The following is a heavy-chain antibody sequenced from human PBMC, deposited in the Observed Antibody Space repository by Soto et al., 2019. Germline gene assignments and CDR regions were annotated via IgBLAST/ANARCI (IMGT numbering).Heavy chain of an antibody. Sequence: HPGGSLRLSCGASVFTFSSYAMSCVRQAPVKGLEWVSAISGSGGSTYYADSVKGRFTISRDNSKNTLYLQMNSLRAEDTAVYYCAQSPQTSYSSGWYDYFDYWGQGNLVTVSS. V-gene: IGHV3-23*01. D-gene: IGHD6-19*01. CDR1: VFTFSSYA. CDR3: AQSPQTSYSSGWYDYFDY. CDR2: ISGSGGST. J-gene: IGHJ4*02.